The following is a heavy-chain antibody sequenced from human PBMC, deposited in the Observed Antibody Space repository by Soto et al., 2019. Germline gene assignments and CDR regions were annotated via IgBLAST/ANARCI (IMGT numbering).Heavy chain of an antibody. CDR3: ARGRITIFGVVTTDFDY. V-gene: IGHV4-34*01. CDR1: GGSSSGYY. D-gene: IGHD3-3*01. J-gene: IGHJ4*02. Sequence: SETLSLTCAVYGGSSSGYYWSWIRQPPGKGLEWIGEINHSGSTNYNPSLKSRVTISVDTSKNQFSLKLSSVTAADTAVYYCARGRITIFGVVTTDFDYWGQGTLVTVPS. CDR2: INHSGST.